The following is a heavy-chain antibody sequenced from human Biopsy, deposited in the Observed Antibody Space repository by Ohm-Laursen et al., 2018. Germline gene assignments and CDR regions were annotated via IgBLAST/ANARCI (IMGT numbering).Heavy chain of an antibody. J-gene: IGHJ4*02. CDR1: GYTFTGYY. Sequence: SVTVSCKSSGYTFTGYYMHWVRQAPGQGLEWMGWINPNSGGTNYAQKFQGRVTMTRDTSISTAYMELSRLRSDDTAVYYCARGGVDTAMVENWGQGTLVTVSS. CDR3: ARGGVDTAMVEN. D-gene: IGHD5-18*01. CDR2: INPNSGGT. V-gene: IGHV1-2*02.